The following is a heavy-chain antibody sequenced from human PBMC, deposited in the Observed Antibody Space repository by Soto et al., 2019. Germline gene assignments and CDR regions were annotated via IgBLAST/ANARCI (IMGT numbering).Heavy chain of an antibody. CDR3: AKAALGAGPYYYYMDV. CDR1: GFTFSSYA. CDR2: ISGSGGST. V-gene: IGHV3-23*01. Sequence: GGSLRLSCAASGFTFSSYAMSWVRQAPGKGLEWVSAISGSGGSTYYADSVKGRFTISRDNSKNTLYLQMNSLRAEDTAVYYCAKAALGAGPYYYYMDVWGKGTTVTVSS. J-gene: IGHJ6*03. D-gene: IGHD6-13*01.